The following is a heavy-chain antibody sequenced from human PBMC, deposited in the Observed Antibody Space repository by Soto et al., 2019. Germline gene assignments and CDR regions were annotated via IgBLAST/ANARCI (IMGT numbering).Heavy chain of an antibody. CDR2: INGDGSQT. V-gene: IGHV3-74*01. D-gene: IGHD3-16*02. CDR1: EFTFSNYW. Sequence: PGVSLRLSCAAFEFTFSNYWFHWVRQTPGKGLMWVSRINGDGSQTFYADSVKGRFTISRDNAKNTLYLQMNSLRAEDTALYYCARGYRWGMDVWGQGTTVTVS. J-gene: IGHJ6*02. CDR3: ARGYRWGMDV.